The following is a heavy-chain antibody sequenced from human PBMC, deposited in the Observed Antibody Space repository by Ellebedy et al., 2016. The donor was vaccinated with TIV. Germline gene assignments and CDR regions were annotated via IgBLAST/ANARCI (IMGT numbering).Heavy chain of an antibody. CDR3: ARGGYNSGWGFDY. V-gene: IGHV3-48*01. CDR1: GFTFSSYG. Sequence: GGSLRLXCAATGFTFSSYGMHWVRQAPGKGLEWVSYISSSSSTIYYADSVKGRFTISRDNAKNTLYLQMNSLRAGDTALYHCARGGYNSGWGFDYWGQGTLVTVSS. D-gene: IGHD6-19*01. J-gene: IGHJ4*02. CDR2: ISSSSSTI.